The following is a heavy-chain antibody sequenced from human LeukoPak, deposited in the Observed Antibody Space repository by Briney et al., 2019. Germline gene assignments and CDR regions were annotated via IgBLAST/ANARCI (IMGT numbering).Heavy chain of an antibody. Sequence: ASVKVSCKASGYIFTSYYMHWVRQAPGQGLEWMGIINPSGGSTSYAQKFQGRVTMTRDTSTSTVYMELSSLRSEDTAVYYCASVGATDAFDIWGQGTMVTVSS. CDR1: GYIFTSYY. J-gene: IGHJ3*02. D-gene: IGHD1-26*01. CDR2: INPSGGST. CDR3: ASVGATDAFDI. V-gene: IGHV1-46*01.